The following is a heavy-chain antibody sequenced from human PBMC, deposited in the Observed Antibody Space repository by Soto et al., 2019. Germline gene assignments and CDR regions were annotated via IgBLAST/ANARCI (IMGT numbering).Heavy chain of an antibody. Sequence: GRSLRLSCAASGFTFSNYGIHWVRQAPGKGLEWVAVISYDENKKYYAESVKGRFTISRDNFRNTVYLQMNNLRAEDTAVYYCVKGTGAEYKYYLLDFGGHGTLVNFSS. J-gene: IGHJ4*01. CDR3: VKGTGAEYKYYLLDF. D-gene: IGHD6-25*01. CDR1: GFTFSNYG. CDR2: ISYDENKK. V-gene: IGHV3-30*18.